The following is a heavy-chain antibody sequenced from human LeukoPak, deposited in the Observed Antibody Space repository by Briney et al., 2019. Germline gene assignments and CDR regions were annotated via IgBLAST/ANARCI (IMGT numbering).Heavy chain of an antibody. CDR3: ARGGGSVSTWSYYYYYLDV. D-gene: IGHD3-10*01. J-gene: IGHJ6*03. CDR1: GYIFTGYD. Sequence: ASVRVSCTASGYIFTGYDMHWVRQAPGQGLERMGWINPDSGDTKYAQKFQGRVTMTRDTSISTASMELNWERSDGPGLYYFARGGGSVSTWSYYYYYLDVWGKGATVTVS. V-gene: IGHV1-2*02. CDR2: INPDSGDT.